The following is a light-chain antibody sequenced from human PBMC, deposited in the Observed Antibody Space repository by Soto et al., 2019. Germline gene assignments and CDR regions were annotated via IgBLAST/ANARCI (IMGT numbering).Light chain of an antibody. Sequence: EIVMTQSPATLSVSPGERATLSCRASQSVSSNLAWYQQKPGQAPRLLIYGASTRATGIPARFSGSGSGTEFTLTISRVQSEDVAVYYCQQYNNWYTFGQGTKLEIK. CDR3: QQYNNWYT. J-gene: IGKJ2*01. V-gene: IGKV3-15*01. CDR1: QSVSSN. CDR2: GAS.